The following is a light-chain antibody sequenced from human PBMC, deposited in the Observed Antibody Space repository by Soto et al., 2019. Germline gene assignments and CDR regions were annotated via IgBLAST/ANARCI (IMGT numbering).Light chain of an antibody. Sequence: EIEMTQSPATLSVSPGERATLSCRASQSIYSALAWYQQKPGQSPRLLIHGASTRATGIPTRFSGSGSGTEFTLTISSLQSEDLAVYYCQHYNKWPPWLTFGGGTKLEIK. J-gene: IGKJ4*01. CDR2: GAS. V-gene: IGKV3-15*01. CDR1: QSIYSA. CDR3: QHYNKWPPWLT.